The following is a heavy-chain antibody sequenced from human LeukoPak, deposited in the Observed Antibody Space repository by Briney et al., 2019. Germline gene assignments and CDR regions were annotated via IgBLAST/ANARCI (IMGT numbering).Heavy chain of an antibody. V-gene: IGHV6-1*01. J-gene: IGHJ4*02. CDR2: TYYRSKWYN. CDR1: GDSVSSNSAA. D-gene: IGHD3-10*01. CDR3: ARVVSGYYGSGSYYPFLDY. Sequence: SQTLSLTCAISGDSVSSNSAAWNWIRQSPSRGLECLGRTYYRSKWYNDYAVSVKSRITINPDTSKNQFSLQLSSVTAADTAVYYCARVVSGYYGSGSYYPFLDYWGQGTLVTVSS.